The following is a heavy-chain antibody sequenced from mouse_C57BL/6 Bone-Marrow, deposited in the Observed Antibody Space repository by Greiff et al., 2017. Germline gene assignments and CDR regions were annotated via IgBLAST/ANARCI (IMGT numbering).Heavy chain of an antibody. J-gene: IGHJ3*01. D-gene: IGHD2-5*01. V-gene: IGHV14-4*01. CDR1: GFNIKDDY. CDR3: THSIYRFAY. CDR2: IDPENGDT. Sequence: EVQLQQSGAELVRPGASVKLSCTASGFNIKDDYMHWVKQRPEQGLEWIGWIDPENGDTEYASKFQGRASITANTSSNTAYLQLSSLTSEDTADYYCTHSIYRFAYWGQGTLVTVSA.